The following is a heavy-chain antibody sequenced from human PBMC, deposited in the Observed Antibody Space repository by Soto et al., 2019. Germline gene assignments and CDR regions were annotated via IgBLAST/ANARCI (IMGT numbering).Heavy chain of an antibody. J-gene: IGHJ6*02. D-gene: IGHD6-13*01. CDR1: GFTFSSYA. Sequence: QVQLVESGGGVVQPGRSLRLSCAASGFTFSSYAMHWVRQAPGKGLEWVAVISYDGSNKYYADSVKGGFTISRDNSEITRYPQMKSRTDEDRAVYYCASSYIGSWYLYYYYGMDVWGQGTTLTVSS. V-gene: IGHV3-30-3*01. CDR3: ASSYIGSWYLYYYYGMDV. CDR2: ISYDGSNK.